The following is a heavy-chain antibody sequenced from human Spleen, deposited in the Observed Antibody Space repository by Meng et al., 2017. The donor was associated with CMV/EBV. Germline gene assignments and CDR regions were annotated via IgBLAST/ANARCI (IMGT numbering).Heavy chain of an antibody. CDR2: ISYDGSNK. CDR1: GFTFRSYT. J-gene: IGHJ6*02. V-gene: IGHV3-30-3*01. CDR3: AKGRSKYYYYYYGMDV. Sequence: GGSLRLSCAASGFTFRSYTIHWVRQAPGKGLEWVAVISYDGSNKYYADSVKGRFTISRDNSKNTLYLQMNSLRAEDTAVYYCAKGRSKYYYYYYGMDVWGQGTTVTVSS.